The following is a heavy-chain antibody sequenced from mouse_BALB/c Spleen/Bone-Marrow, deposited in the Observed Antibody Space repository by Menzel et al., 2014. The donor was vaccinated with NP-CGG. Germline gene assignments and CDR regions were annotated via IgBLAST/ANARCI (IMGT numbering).Heavy chain of an antibody. D-gene: IGHD1-2*01. J-gene: IGHJ3*01. CDR3: ARKRFTTAPFAD. CDR2: ISYDGSN. Sequence: EVQLQQSGPGLVKPSQSLSLTCSVTGYSITSGYYWNWIRQFPGNKLEWMGYISYDGSNNYNPSLKNRISITRDTSKNQFFLKLNSVTTEDTDTYYCARKRFTTAPFADWGQGTLVHVSA. V-gene: IGHV3-6*02. CDR1: GYSITSGYY.